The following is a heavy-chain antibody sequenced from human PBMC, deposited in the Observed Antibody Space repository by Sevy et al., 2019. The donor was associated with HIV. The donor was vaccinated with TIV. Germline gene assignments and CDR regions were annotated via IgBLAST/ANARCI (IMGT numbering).Heavy chain of an antibody. CDR1: GFTFSSYA. CDR3: AKVEGYCGGDCYPPTRWFDP. Sequence: GGSLRLSCAASGFTFSSYAMSWVRQAPGKGLEWVSAISGSGGSTYYADSVKGRFTISRDNSKNTLYLQMNSLRAEDTSVSYCAKVEGYCGGDCYPPTRWFDPWGQGTLVTVSS. D-gene: IGHD2-21*02. CDR2: ISGSGGST. J-gene: IGHJ5*02. V-gene: IGHV3-23*01.